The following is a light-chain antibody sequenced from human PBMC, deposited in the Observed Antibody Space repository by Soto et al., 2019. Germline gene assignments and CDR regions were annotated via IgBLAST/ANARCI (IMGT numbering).Light chain of an antibody. CDR1: QSISRY. V-gene: IGKV1-39*01. CDR2: AAS. J-gene: IGKJ1*01. Sequence: DIQMTQSPSSLSASVGDRVTITCRASQSISRYLNWYQQKPGQAPNLLINAASSLQSGVPSRFSGSGSGTDFTLTISSLQPDDLATYYCQQYYSSRCTCGQGTKVEIK. CDR3: QQYYSSRCT.